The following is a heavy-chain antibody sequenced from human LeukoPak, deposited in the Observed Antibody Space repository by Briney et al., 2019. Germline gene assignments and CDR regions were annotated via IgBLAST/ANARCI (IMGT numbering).Heavy chain of an antibody. V-gene: IGHV4-30-2*01. Sequence: PSETLSLTCTVSGGALSSGGYYWTWIRQPPGKGLEWIGNIYHSGTPYYNPSLKSRVTLSVDRSKNQFSLKMTSVTAADTAVYYCARGTYSSGWFYDYWGQGTLVTVSS. CDR3: ARGTYSSGWFYDY. J-gene: IGHJ4*02. CDR2: IYHSGTP. D-gene: IGHD6-19*01. CDR1: GGALSSGGYY.